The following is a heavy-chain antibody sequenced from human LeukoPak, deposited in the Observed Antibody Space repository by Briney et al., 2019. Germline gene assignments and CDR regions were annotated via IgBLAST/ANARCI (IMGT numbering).Heavy chain of an antibody. CDR3: ANPRYDSSGYYYVD. D-gene: IGHD3-22*01. CDR1: GYTFIDYT. CDR2: INGGSGNT. J-gene: IGHJ4*02. V-gene: IGHV1-3*01. Sequence: ASVKVSFTASGYTFIDYTMHWLRQAPGQRLDWMGWINGGSGNTKYSPEFQGKVTITRDTSASTGYMELSSLRSEDTAVYYCANPRYDSSGYYYVDWGQGTLVTVSS.